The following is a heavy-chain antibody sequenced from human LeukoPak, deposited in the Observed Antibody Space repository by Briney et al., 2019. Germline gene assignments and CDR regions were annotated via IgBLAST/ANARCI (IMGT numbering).Heavy chain of an antibody. CDR1: GGSISSGGYY. D-gene: IGHD6-19*01. J-gene: IGHJ4*02. V-gene: IGHV4-30-4*01. Sequence: SETLSLTCTVSGGSISSGGYYWSWLRQPPGKGLEWIGYIFYSGRTYYNPSLKSRVAISVDTSKNQFSLKLSSVSAADTAVYYCARSGTAVTYFDYWGQGSLVNVSS. CDR2: IFYSGRT. CDR3: ARSGTAVTYFDY.